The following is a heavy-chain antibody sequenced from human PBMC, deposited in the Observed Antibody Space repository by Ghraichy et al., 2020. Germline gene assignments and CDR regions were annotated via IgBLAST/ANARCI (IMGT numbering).Heavy chain of an antibody. J-gene: IGHJ4*02. CDR2: MYYSGNT. V-gene: IGHV4-59*01. CDR1: GGSISSSY. CDR3: ALATYCSGGNCYSGNFDY. Sequence: LSLTCTVSGGSISSSYWTWIRQSPGKGLEWIGYMYYSGNTNYNPSLKSRVTISVDTSKNQFSLKLSSVTAADTAVYYCALATYCSGGNCYSGNFDYWGQGTLVTVSS. D-gene: IGHD2-15*01.